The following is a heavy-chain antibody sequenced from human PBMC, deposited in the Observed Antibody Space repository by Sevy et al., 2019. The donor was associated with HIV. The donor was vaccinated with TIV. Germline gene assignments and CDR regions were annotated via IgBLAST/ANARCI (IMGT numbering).Heavy chain of an antibody. CDR3: GTFKEVG. J-gene: IGHJ4*02. Sequence: GGSLRLSCAASGFTFSNYWMSWVRQAPGKGLEWVANIKQDGSQKYYVDSVKGRFTISRDNAKNSLFLQMNSLRAEDTAFYYCGTFKEVGWGQGTLVTVSS. CDR1: GFTFSNYW. CDR2: IKQDGSQK. V-gene: IGHV3-7*01. D-gene: IGHD1-26*01.